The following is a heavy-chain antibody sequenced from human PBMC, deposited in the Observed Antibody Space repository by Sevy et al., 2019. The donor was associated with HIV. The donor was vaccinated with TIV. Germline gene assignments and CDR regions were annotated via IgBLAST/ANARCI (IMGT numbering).Heavy chain of an antibody. CDR1: GFDFSIYS. CDR2: LSFGCGKI. Sequence: GGSLRLSCAASGFDFSIYSMSWVRQAPGKGLEWVSTLSFGCGKINYADSVKGRFPISRDNSKSSGYLQMNNMRVEETAVYYCAREGCTKPHDYWGQGTLVTVSS. D-gene: IGHD2-8*01. J-gene: IGHJ4*02. V-gene: IGHV3-23*01. CDR3: AREGCTKPHDY.